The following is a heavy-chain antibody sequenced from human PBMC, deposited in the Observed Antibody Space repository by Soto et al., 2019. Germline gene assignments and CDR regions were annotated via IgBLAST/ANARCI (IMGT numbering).Heavy chain of an antibody. J-gene: IGHJ4*02. D-gene: IGHD2-15*01. V-gene: IGHV1-2*04. CDR1: GYTFTGYY. CDR3: AILGGERGYCSGGSCPFDY. Sequence: QVQLVQSGAEVKKPGASVKVSCKASGYTFTGYYMHWVRQAPGQGLEWMGWINPNSGGTNYAQKFQGWVTMTRDTSISTAYMELSRLRSDDTAVYYCAILGGERGYCSGGSCPFDYWGQGNLVTVSS. CDR2: INPNSGGT.